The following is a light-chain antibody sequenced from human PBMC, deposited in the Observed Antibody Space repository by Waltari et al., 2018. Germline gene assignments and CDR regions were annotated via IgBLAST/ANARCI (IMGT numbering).Light chain of an antibody. CDR2: DVS. CDR1: SSDVGGYNY. CDR3: CSYAGSYGV. V-gene: IGLV2-11*01. Sequence: QSALTQPRSVPGSPGQSVTISCTGTSSDVGGYNYVSWYQQSPGKAPKLMIYDVSKRPSGVPDLFSGSKSGNTASLTISVLQAEDEADYYCCSYAGSYGVFGGGTKLTVL. J-gene: IGLJ2*01.